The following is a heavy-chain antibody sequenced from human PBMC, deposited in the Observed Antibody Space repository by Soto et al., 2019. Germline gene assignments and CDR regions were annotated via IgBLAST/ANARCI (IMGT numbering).Heavy chain of an antibody. CDR3: ATCSGSSCNSYNYYGMDV. J-gene: IGHJ6*02. CDR1: GGSISGYF. V-gene: IGHV4-4*07. Sequence: PSETLSLTCTVSGGSISGYFWSWIRQPAGKGLEWIGRIYTSGTTNYNPSLKSRVTMSVDTSKNHFSLKLSSVTAADTAVYYCATCSGSSCNSYNYYGMDVWGQGTTVTVSS. CDR2: IYTSGTT. D-gene: IGHD2-2*02.